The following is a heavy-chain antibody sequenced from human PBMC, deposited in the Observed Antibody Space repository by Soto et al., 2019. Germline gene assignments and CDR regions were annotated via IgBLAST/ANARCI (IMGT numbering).Heavy chain of an antibody. V-gene: IGHV3-23*01. CDR1: GFTFSNYA. CDR3: AKRPASLICFDY. J-gene: IGHJ4*02. Sequence: EVQLLESGGGLVQPGGSLRLSCAASGFTFSNYAMTWVRQTPGKGLEWVSTITNSGRSTYYADSVKGRFTISRDNSKTTLYLKMNSLRAEDTAVYFCAKRPASLICFDYWCQGALVTVSS. D-gene: IGHD3-10*01. CDR2: ITNSGRST.